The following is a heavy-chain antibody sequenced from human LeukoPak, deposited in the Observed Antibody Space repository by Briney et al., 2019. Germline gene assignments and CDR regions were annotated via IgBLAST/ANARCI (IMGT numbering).Heavy chain of an antibody. CDR2: IAYDSSHI. J-gene: IGHJ4*02. Sequence: GSLRLSCAASGFTFSTSAMNWVRQVPGKGLEWVSSIAYDSSHIYYAASVRGRFTISRDNARNSVYLQMDSLRVEDTAVYYCTRDPLRYLRVGHYDYWGQGTLVAVSS. D-gene: IGHD3-9*01. V-gene: IGHV3-21*01. CDR3: TRDPLRYLRVGHYDY. CDR1: GFTFSTSA.